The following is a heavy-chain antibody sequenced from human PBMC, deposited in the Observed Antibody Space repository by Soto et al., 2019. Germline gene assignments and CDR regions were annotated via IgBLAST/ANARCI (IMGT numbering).Heavy chain of an antibody. CDR3: AKGDYSSPSSLDY. Sequence: PGGSLRLSCAASGFTFSSYGMHWVRQAPGKGLEWVAVISYDGSNKYYADSVKGRFTISRDNSKNTLYLQMNSLRAEDTAVYYCAKGDYSSPSSLDYWGQGTLVTVSS. J-gene: IGHJ4*02. CDR2: ISYDGSNK. D-gene: IGHD6-6*01. CDR1: GFTFSSYG. V-gene: IGHV3-30*18.